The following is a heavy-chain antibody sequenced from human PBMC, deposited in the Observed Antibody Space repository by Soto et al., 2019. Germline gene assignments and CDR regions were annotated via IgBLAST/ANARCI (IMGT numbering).Heavy chain of an antibody. V-gene: IGHV1-18*03. J-gene: IGHJ5*02. Sequence: QVLLVQSGPEVKNPGASLNISCKTSGYTFFGYDMSWVRQAPGQGLEWMGWISGYSGDTQYAQKFKGRVTLTRDISKSTVYMELRSLTSDAVATYYCARHRGPTTAENWFDPWGQGTLVIVSS. D-gene: IGHD6-13*01. CDR2: ISGYSGDT. CDR1: GYTFFGYD. CDR3: ARHRGPTTAENWFDP.